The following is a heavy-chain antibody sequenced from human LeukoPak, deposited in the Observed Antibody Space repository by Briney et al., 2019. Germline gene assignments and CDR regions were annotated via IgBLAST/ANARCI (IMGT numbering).Heavy chain of an antibody. CDR3: ARAGTEYYGMDV. V-gene: IGHV3-53*01. J-gene: IGHJ6*02. D-gene: IGHD6-13*01. CDR1: GFTFSSYA. Sequence: GGSLRLSCAASGFTFSSYAMSWVRQAPGKGLEWVSVIYSGGSTYYADSVKGRFTISRDNSKNTLYLQMNSLRAEDTAVYYCARAGTEYYGMDVWGQGTTVTVSS. CDR2: IYSGGST.